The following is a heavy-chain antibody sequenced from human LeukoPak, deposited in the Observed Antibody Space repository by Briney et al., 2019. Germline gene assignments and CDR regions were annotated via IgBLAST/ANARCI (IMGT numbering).Heavy chain of an antibody. CDR2: ISAIGVST. Sequence: GGSLRLSCAASGFTFSNYAMTWVRQAPGKGLEWVSGISAIGVSTYYAESVKGRFTISRDKSKNTLYLQMNSLRAEDTAVYYCASSPAYGDYFDYWGQGTLVTVSS. CDR3: ASSPAYGDYFDY. D-gene: IGHD4-17*01. CDR1: GFTFSNYA. V-gene: IGHV3-23*01. J-gene: IGHJ4*02.